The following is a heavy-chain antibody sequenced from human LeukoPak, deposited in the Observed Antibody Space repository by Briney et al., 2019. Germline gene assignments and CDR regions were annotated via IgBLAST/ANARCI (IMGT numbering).Heavy chain of an antibody. J-gene: IGHJ4*02. D-gene: IGHD4-23*01. CDR1: GGSVTNYY. CDR3: ARRRRMDGGKAAYYFFDY. CDR2: IYYSGST. Sequence: PSETLSLTCTVSGGSVTNYYWSWIRQPPGKGLEWIGCIYYSGSTNYNPSLMSRITISVDTSNNQFSLKLSSVTAADTAVYYCARRRRMDGGKAAYYFFDYWGQGTLVTVSS. V-gene: IGHV4-59*02.